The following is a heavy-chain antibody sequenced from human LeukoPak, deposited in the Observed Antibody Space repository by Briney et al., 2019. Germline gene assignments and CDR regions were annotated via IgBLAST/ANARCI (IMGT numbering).Heavy chain of an antibody. J-gene: IGHJ4*02. CDR3: ARAYSGYSGVFDY. V-gene: IGHV4-38-2*02. D-gene: IGHD3-10*01. CDR1: GGSISGGYY. CDR2: VYHSGST. Sequence: SETLSLTCTVSGGSISGGYYWGWIRQPPGKGLEWTGSVYHSGSTYYNPSLKSRVTISVDTSKNQFSLKLSSVTAADTAMYYCARAYSGYSGVFDYWGQGTLVTVSS.